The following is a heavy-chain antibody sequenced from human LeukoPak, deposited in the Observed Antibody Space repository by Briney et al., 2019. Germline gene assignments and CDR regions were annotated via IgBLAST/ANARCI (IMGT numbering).Heavy chain of an antibody. D-gene: IGHD1-26*01. CDR1: GYTFTSYD. CDR3: ARDERDLKWEIQYYFDY. Sequence: ASVKVSCKASGYTFTSYDFNWLRQAPGQGLEWMGIINPSGGSTSYAQKFQGRVTMTRDTSTSTVYMELSSLRSEDTAVYYCARDERDLKWEIQYYFDYWGQGTLVTVSS. V-gene: IGHV1-46*01. CDR2: INPSGGST. J-gene: IGHJ4*02.